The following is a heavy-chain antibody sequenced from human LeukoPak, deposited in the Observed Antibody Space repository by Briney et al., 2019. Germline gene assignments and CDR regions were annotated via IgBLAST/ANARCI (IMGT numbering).Heavy chain of an antibody. J-gene: IGHJ4*02. V-gene: IGHV3-48*02. CDR3: VRHRHYHFDY. Sequence: GGSLRLSCAASGFTFSNYVMSWVRQAPGKGLEWVSYINHNGEMIFYPDFVKGRFTISRDNAKNSLYLQMNSLRDEDTAVYYCVRHRHYHFDYWGQGTLVTVSS. CDR2: INHNGEMI. D-gene: IGHD3-10*01. CDR1: GFTFSNYV.